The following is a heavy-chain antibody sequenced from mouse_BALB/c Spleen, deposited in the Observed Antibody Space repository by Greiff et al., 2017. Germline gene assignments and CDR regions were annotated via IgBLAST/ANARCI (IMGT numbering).Heavy chain of an antibody. J-gene: IGHJ3*01. Sequence: DVKLVESGGGLVQPGGSLKLSCAASGFTFSSYGMSWVRQTPDKRLEWVATISSGGSYTYYPDSVKGRFTISRDNAKNTLYLQMSSLKSEDTAMYCCARHKVLAWFAYWGQGTLVTVSA. V-gene: IGHV5-6*03. CDR1: GFTFSSYG. CDR2: ISSGGSYT. CDR3: ARHKVLAWFAY.